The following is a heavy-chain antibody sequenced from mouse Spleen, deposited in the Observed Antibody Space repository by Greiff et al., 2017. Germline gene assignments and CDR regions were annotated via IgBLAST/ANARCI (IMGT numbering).Heavy chain of an antibody. D-gene: IGHD1-1*01. Sequence: VQLQQPGAELVMPGASVKLSCKASGYTFTSYWMHWVKQRPGQGLEWIGEIDPSDSYTNYNQKFKGKATLTVDKSSSTAYMQLSSLTSEDSAVYYCAFTTVVAPYWYFDVWGAGTTVTVSS. J-gene: IGHJ1*01. CDR1: GYTFTSYW. CDR3: AFTTVVAPYWYFDV. CDR2: IDPSDSYT. V-gene: IGHV1-69*01.